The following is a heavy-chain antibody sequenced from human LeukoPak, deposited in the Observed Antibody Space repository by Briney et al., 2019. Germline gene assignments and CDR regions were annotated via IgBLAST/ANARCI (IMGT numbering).Heavy chain of an antibody. Sequence: GGSLRLSCAASGFIASSYAMHWVRQAPGKGLEWVAFIRSDGTNKYYADSVKGRFTISRDNSKNSLYLQMNSLRAEDTAMYYCARRATTERGHSYGLDFWGQGTLVTVSS. CDR1: GFIASSYA. CDR2: IRSDGTNK. J-gene: IGHJ4*02. V-gene: IGHV3-30*02. D-gene: IGHD5-18*01. CDR3: ARRATTERGHSYGLDF.